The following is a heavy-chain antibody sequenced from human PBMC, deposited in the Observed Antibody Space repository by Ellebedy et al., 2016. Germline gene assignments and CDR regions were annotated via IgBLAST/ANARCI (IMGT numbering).Heavy chain of an antibody. J-gene: IGHJ3*02. CDR2: ISSSGSTI. CDR1: GFTFSDYY. CDR3: ARDEGIPGTFDI. V-gene: IGHV3-11*01. D-gene: IGHD6-13*01. Sequence: GESLKISCAASGFTFSDYYMSWIRQAPGKGLEWVSYISSSGSTIYYADSVKGRFTISRDNAKNSLYLQMNSLRAEDTAVYYCARDEGIPGTFDIWGQGTMVTVSS.